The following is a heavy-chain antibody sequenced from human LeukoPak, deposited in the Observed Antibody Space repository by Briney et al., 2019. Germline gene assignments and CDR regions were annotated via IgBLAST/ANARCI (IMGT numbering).Heavy chain of an antibody. Sequence: GGSLRLSCAASGFTFSSYGMNWVRQAPGKGLEWVSSISSSSSYIYYADSVKGRFTISRDNAKNSLYLQMNSLRAEDTAVYYCARDSGPAYCGGDCPRFDYWGQGTLVTVSS. CDR3: ARDSGPAYCGGDCPRFDY. CDR2: ISSSSSYI. D-gene: IGHD2-21*02. V-gene: IGHV3-21*01. CDR1: GFTFSSYG. J-gene: IGHJ4*02.